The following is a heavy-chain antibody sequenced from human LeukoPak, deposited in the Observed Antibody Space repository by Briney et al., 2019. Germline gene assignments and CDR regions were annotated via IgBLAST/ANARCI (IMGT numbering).Heavy chain of an antibody. CDR3: ARVKGVGWYFNY. Sequence: SVKVSCKASGGTFSSYTISWVRQAPGQGLEWMGRIIPILGIANYAQKFQGRVTITADKSTSSAYMELSSLRSEDTAVYYCARVKGVGWYFNYWGQGTLVTVSS. V-gene: IGHV1-69*02. D-gene: IGHD2-8*01. CDR1: GGTFSSYT. CDR2: IIPILGIA. J-gene: IGHJ4*02.